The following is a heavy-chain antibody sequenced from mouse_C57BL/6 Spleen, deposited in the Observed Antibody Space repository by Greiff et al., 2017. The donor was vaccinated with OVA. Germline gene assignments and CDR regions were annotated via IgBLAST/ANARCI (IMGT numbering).Heavy chain of an antibody. D-gene: IGHD1-1*01. CDR3: AREKSGDYYGSSPSYFDY. CDR2: INPNNGGT. V-gene: IGHV1-26*01. CDR1: GYTFTDYY. J-gene: IGHJ2*01. Sequence: VQLQQSGPELVKPGASVKISCKASGYTFTDYYMNWVKQSHGKSLEWIGDINPNNGGTSYNQKFKGKATLTVDKSSSTAYMELRSLTSEDSAVYYCAREKSGDYYGSSPSYFDYWGQGTTLTVSS.